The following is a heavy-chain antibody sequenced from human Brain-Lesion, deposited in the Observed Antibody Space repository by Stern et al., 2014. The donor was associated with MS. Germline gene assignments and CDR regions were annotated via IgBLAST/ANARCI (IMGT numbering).Heavy chain of an antibody. J-gene: IGHJ4*02. CDR3: ATYYYDATGCNDF. Sequence: QVQLVQSGAEVKKPGASVKVSCKASGYTFTGYYMHWVRQAPGQGLEWMGWINPKSGGTNYAQKFQGWVTMTRDTSINTAYMELSRLRSDDTAGYYCATYYYDATGCNDFWGQGTLVTVSS. CDR2: INPKSGGT. D-gene: IGHD3-22*01. V-gene: IGHV1-2*04. CDR1: GYTFTGYY.